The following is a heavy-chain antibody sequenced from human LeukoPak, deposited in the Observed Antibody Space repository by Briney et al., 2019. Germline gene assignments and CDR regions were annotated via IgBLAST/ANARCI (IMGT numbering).Heavy chain of an antibody. CDR3: ARHKEVGDYYYFDY. Sequence: ASVKVSCKASGYAFTSYYMHWVRQAPGQGLEWMGIINPSGGSTSYTQKFQGRVTMTRDTSTTTVYMELSSLRSQDTAVYYCARHKEVGDYYYFDYWGQGTLVTVSS. V-gene: IGHV1-46*01. J-gene: IGHJ4*02. CDR2: INPSGGST. D-gene: IGHD2/OR15-2a*01. CDR1: GYAFTSYY.